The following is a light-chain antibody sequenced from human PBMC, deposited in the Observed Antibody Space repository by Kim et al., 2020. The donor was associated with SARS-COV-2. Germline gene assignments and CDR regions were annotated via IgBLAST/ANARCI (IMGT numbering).Light chain of an antibody. CDR2: WAS. CDR1: QSVLYSSNNKNY. V-gene: IGKV4-1*01. Sequence: DIVMTHSPDSLAVSLVERATINCKSSQSVLYSSNNKNYLAWYQQKPGQPPKLLIYWASTRESGVPDRFSGSGSGTDFTLTISSLQAEDVAVYYCKQYYSTPLTFGGGTKVDIK. J-gene: IGKJ4*01. CDR3: KQYYSTPLT.